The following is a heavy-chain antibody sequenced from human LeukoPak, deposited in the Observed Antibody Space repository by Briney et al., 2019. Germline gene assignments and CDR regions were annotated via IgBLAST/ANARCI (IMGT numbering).Heavy chain of an antibody. J-gene: IGHJ5*02. Sequence: SETLSLTCTVSGGSISSYYWSWIRQPPGKGLEWIGRIYTSGSTDYNPSLKSRVTISVDTSKNEFSLKLTSVTAADTAVYYCARDVGSCYGFGCWFDPWGQGTLVTVSS. V-gene: IGHV4-4*08. CDR1: GGSISSYY. D-gene: IGHD2-2*01. CDR3: ARDVGSCYGFGCWFDP. CDR2: IYTSGST.